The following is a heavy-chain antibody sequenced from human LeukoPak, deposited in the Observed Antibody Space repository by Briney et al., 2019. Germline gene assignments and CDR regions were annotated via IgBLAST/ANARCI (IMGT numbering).Heavy chain of an antibody. CDR3: AREKYGRSGYYTDNYYFDY. CDR1: RLTFDDYG. Sequence: GGSLRLSCAASRLTFDDYGMTWVRQAPGKGREWVSDINWDGGIIGYADSVKGRVTVSRDNAKNSLYLQMNSLRAEDTALYYCAREKYGRSGYYTDNYYFDYWGQGTLVTVSS. J-gene: IGHJ4*02. V-gene: IGHV3-20*04. D-gene: IGHD3-22*01. CDR2: INWDGGII.